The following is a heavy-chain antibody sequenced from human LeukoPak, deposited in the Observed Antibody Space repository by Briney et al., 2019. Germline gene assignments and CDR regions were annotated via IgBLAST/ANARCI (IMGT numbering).Heavy chain of an antibody. CDR1: GYTFTSYD. V-gene: IGHV1-18*04. D-gene: IGHD2-2*01. CDR3: ARDAEYQLLSEYGMDV. J-gene: IGHJ6*04. CDR2: ISAYNGNT. Sequence: ASVKVSCKASGYTFTSYDISWVRQAPGQGLEGMGFISAYNGNTNYAQKLQRRVTMTTDTSTSTAYMELRSLRSDDTAVYYCARDAEYQLLSEYGMDVWGKGTTVTVSS.